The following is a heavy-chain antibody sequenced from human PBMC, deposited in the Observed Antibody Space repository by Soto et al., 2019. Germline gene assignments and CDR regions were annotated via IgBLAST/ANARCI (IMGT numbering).Heavy chain of an antibody. CDR3: AADVLTYFYDSSGYYFDGFDT. V-gene: IGHV1-58*01. CDR2: IVVGSGNT. D-gene: IGHD3-22*01. J-gene: IGHJ3*02. Sequence: QMQLVQSGPEVKKPGTSVKVSCKASGLTFIDSAVQWVRQTRGHRLEWIGWIVVGSGNTNYAQEFQGRVTITRDMATITVYMEMSSLRSEDSAVFYCAADVLTYFYDSSGYYFDGFDTWGQGTMVTVSS. CDR1: GLTFIDSA.